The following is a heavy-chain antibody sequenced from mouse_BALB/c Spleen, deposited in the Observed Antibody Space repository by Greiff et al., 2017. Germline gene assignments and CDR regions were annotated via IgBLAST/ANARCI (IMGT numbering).Heavy chain of an antibody. J-gene: IGHJ3*01. CDR1: GFNIKDTY. CDR3: ARRIPLAY. CDR2: IDPANGNT. Sequence: VQLKESGAELVKPGASVKLSCTASGFNIKDTYMHWVKQRPEQGLEWIGRIDPANGNTKYDPKFQGKATITADTSSNTAYLQLSSLTSEDTAVYYCARRIPLAYWGEGTLVTVSA. V-gene: IGHV14-3*02.